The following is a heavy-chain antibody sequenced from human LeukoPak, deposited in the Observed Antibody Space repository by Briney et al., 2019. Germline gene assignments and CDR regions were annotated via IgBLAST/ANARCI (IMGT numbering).Heavy chain of an antibody. Sequence: GGSLRLSCAASGFTFSSYAMHWVRQAAGKGLEWVALVSYDGSNKYYADSVKGRFTISRDNSENTLHLQMNSLRAEDTAVYYCARGSWRLVRGAASFESWGQGTLVTVSS. D-gene: IGHD3-10*01. V-gene: IGHV3-30-3*01. CDR3: ARGSWRLVRGAASFES. CDR2: VSYDGSNK. CDR1: GFTFSSYA. J-gene: IGHJ4*02.